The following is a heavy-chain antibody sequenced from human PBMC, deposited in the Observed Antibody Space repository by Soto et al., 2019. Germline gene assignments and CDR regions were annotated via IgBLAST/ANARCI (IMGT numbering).Heavy chain of an antibody. J-gene: IGHJ6*02. CDR1: GFTFSNAW. CDR3: TTDISHYDILTGYYYYYYYGMDV. CDR2: IKSKTDGGTT. Sequence: VQLVESGGGLVKPGGSLRLSCAASGFTFSNAWMSWVRQAPGKGLEWVGRIKSKTDGGTTDYAAPVKGRFTISRDDSKNTLYLQMNSLKTEDTAVYYCTTDISHYDILTGYYYYYYYGMDVWGQGTTVTVSS. D-gene: IGHD3-9*01. V-gene: IGHV3-15*01.